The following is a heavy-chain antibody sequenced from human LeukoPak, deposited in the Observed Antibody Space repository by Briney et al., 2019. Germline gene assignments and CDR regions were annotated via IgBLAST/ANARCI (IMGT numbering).Heavy chain of an antibody. J-gene: IGHJ3*02. CDR2: ISYSGGT. D-gene: IGHD3-22*01. CDR1: GGSISISNYY. V-gene: IGHV4-39*02. Sequence: SETLSLTCTVSGGSISISNYYWGWTRQPPGKGLEWFGSISYSGGTSYNPSLRSRVTISVDTSKNQSSLKLDSVTAADTAIYFCAREVEYYDSSGYRPHAFDIWGQGTVVTVSS. CDR3: AREVEYYDSSGYRPHAFDI.